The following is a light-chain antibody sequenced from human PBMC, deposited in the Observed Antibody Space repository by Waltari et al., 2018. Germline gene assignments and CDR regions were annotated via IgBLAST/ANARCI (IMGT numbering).Light chain of an antibody. CDR3: HQYNKWPYT. CDR1: QSVGRN. J-gene: IGKJ2*01. CDR2: GAS. V-gene: IGKV3-15*01. Sequence: EVVLTKSPDTLSVFAGERSTLSCRASQSVGRNFAWYQQKPGQAPRLLIYGASIRATGVTGRFSGSGSGTEFTLIISSLQPEDFAVYYCHQYNKWPYTFGRGTRLEIK.